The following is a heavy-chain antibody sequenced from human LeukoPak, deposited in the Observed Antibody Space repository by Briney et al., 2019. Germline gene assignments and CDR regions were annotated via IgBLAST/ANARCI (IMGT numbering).Heavy chain of an antibody. Sequence: PSETLSLTCTVSGGSINSSSYYWVWIRQPPGKGLEWIGSIYYSGSTYYNPSLKSRVTSSVDTSKNQFSLKLTSVTAADTAVYYCARLSSSGWYTFDYWGQGTLVTVSS. CDR1: GGSINSSSYY. CDR2: IYYSGST. D-gene: IGHD6-19*01. J-gene: IGHJ4*02. CDR3: ARLSSSGWYTFDY. V-gene: IGHV4-39*01.